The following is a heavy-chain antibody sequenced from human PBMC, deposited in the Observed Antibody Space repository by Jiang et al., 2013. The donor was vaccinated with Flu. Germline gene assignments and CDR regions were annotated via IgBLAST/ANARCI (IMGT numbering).Heavy chain of an antibody. CDR1: GYNVYQLL. CDR3: ARRGFTWPGMGY. J-gene: IGHJ4*02. D-gene: IGHD5-12*01. CDR2: IFPADSDT. Sequence: KISCKGSGYNVYQLLGRLGAPDARKGLEWMGIIFPADSDTRYRPSFQGHVTISADKSISTAYLQWSGLKASDTAMYYCARRGFTWPGMGYWGQGTLVAVSS. V-gene: IGHV5-51*01.